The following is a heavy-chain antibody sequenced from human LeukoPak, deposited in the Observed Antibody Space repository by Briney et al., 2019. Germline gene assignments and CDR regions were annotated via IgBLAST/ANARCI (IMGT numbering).Heavy chain of an antibody. CDR3: ARDLGDCSGGSCYHFDY. CDR2: VNHSGSS. Sequence: SETLSLTCAVSGGSFSGYYWTWIRQPPGKGLEWIGEVNHSGSSNYNPSLKSRVTISLDTSKNQLSLKLNSVTAADTAVYNCARDLGDCSGGSCYHFDYWGQGTLVTVSS. J-gene: IGHJ4*02. CDR1: GGSFSGYY. D-gene: IGHD2-15*01. V-gene: IGHV4-34*01.